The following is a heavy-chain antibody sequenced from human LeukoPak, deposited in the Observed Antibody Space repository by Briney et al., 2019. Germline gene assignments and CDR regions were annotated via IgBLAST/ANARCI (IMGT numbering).Heavy chain of an antibody. CDR3: ARELKYYYDSSGYYPDY. Sequence: ASVKVSCKASGYAFTSYGISWVRQAPGQGLEWMGWISAYNGNTNYAQKLQGRVTMTTDTSTSTAYMELRSLRSDDTAVYYCARELKYYYDSSGYYPDYWGQGTLVTVSS. V-gene: IGHV1-18*01. CDR2: ISAYNGNT. J-gene: IGHJ4*02. CDR1: GYAFTSYG. D-gene: IGHD3-22*01.